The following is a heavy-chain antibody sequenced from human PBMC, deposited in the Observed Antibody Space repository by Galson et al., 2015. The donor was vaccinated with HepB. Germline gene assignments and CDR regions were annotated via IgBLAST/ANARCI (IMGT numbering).Heavy chain of an antibody. V-gene: IGHV3-30*04. D-gene: IGHD1-26*01. Sequence: SLRLSCADSGFTFSSYAMHWVRQAPGKGLGWVAVISYDGSNKYYADSVKGRFTISRDNSKNTLYLQMNSLSAEDTAVYYCARDLIVGATGRYYGMDVWGQGTTVTVSS. CDR3: ARDLIVGATGRYYGMDV. CDR1: GFTFSSYA. J-gene: IGHJ6*02. CDR2: ISYDGSNK.